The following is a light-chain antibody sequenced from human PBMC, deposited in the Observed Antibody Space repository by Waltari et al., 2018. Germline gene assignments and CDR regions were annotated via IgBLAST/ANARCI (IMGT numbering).Light chain of an antibody. CDR3: ETGGHGTWV. J-gene: IGLJ3*02. V-gene: IGLV4-69*01. CDR2: VNSDGSH. CDR1: SGHITNV. Sequence: QLVLTQSPSASASLGASVKLTCTLSSGHITNVIAWHQQQPGKGPRFLMKVNSDGSHRQGDAIPERFSGAGSGPERYLTISSLQSEDEADYYCETGGHGTWVFGGGTKLTVL.